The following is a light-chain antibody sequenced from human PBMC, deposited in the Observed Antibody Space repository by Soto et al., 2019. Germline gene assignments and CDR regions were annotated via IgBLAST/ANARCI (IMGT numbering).Light chain of an antibody. J-gene: IGKJ2*01. Sequence: EIVLTQSPGTLSLSPGERATLSCRASQSVSSTYIAWYQQNPGQAPRLHIYGASNRATGIPDRFSGSGSGTDFTLTISRLEPEDFAVYFCKQYGRSPPFTFGQGTKVEIK. CDR2: GAS. CDR3: KQYGRSPPFT. CDR1: QSVSSTY. V-gene: IGKV3-20*01.